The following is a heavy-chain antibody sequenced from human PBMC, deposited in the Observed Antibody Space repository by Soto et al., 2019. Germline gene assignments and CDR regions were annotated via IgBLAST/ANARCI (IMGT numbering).Heavy chain of an antibody. CDR3: ARQYDFWSGSGF. Sequence: QVQLVESGGGVVQPGRSLRLSCAASGLPFSVYGMHWVRQAPGKGLEWVAVIWYDGSDKYYADSVKGRFTISRDNSKNPLYLQMSILRAEDTALYYCARQYDFWSGSGFWGQGTLVTVSS. CDR2: IWYDGSDK. V-gene: IGHV3-33*01. D-gene: IGHD3-3*01. J-gene: IGHJ4*02. CDR1: GLPFSVYG.